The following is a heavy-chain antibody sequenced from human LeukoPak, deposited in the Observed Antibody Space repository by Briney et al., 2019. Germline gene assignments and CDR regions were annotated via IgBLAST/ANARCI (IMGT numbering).Heavy chain of an antibody. CDR3: AKGHNPDAYCAGDCYFSY. J-gene: IGHJ4*02. V-gene: IGHV3-23*01. D-gene: IGHD2-21*02. Sequence: PRGSLRLSCAASGFTFSSYAMSWVRQAPGKGLEWVSAISGSGGSTYYADTVKGRFTISRDNSKNTLYLQKNSLRAEDTAVYYCAKGHNPDAYCAGDCYFSYWGQGSLVTVSS. CDR2: ISGSGGST. CDR1: GFTFSSYA.